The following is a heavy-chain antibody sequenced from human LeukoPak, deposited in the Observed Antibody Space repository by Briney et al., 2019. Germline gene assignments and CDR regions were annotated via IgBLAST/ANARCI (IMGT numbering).Heavy chain of an antibody. CDR3: ASPPSHCSGGSCYPATGVTYFDY. Sequence: SVKVSCKASGGTFSSYAISWVRQAPGQGLEWMGGIIPIFGTANYAQKFQGRVTITADESTSTAYMELSSLRSEDTAVYYCASPPSHCSGGSCYPATGVTYFDYWGQGTLVTVSS. CDR1: GGTFSSYA. CDR2: IIPIFGTA. J-gene: IGHJ4*02. V-gene: IGHV1-69*13. D-gene: IGHD2-15*01.